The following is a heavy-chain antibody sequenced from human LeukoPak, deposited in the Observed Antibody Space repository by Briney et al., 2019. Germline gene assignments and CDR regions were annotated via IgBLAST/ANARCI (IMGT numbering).Heavy chain of an antibody. V-gene: IGHV1-69*05. Sequence: SVKVSCKASGGTFTSYAISWVRQAPGQGLEGRGRIIPIFGTANYAQKFQGRVTITTDESTSTAYMELSSLRSEDTAVYYCASIQLWLSENWFDPWGQGTLVTVSS. CDR1: GGTFTSYA. CDR2: IIPIFGTA. J-gene: IGHJ5*02. D-gene: IGHD5-18*01. CDR3: ASIQLWLSENWFDP.